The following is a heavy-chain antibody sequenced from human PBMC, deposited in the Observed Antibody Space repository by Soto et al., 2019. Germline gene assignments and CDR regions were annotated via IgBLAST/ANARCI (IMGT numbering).Heavy chain of an antibody. J-gene: IGHJ4*02. CDR1: GYTFTSYA. CDR2: INAGNGNT. V-gene: IGHV1-3*01. CDR3: ARARGDILTGSNYFDY. D-gene: IGHD3-9*01. Sequence: ASVKVSCKASGYTFTSYAMHWVCQAPGQRLEWMGWINAGNGNTKYSQKFQGRVTITRDTSASTAYMELSSLRSEDTAVYYCARARGDILTGSNYFDYWGQGTLVTVSS.